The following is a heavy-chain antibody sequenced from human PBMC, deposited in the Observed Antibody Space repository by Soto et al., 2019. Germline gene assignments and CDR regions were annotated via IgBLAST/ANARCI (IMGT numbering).Heavy chain of an antibody. CDR3: AKGGEVGGVLGDH. CDR2: ISYDGSYQ. J-gene: IGHJ4*02. CDR1: GFAFNKFG. V-gene: IGHV3-30*18. D-gene: IGHD1-26*01. Sequence: QVQLVESGGGVVQPGTSLRLSCEASGFAFNKFGMHWVHQAAGKGLEWVAFISYDGSYQYYADSVQGRLTITRDNSMNTLNMQLNSLRREDTAVYYCAKGGEVGGVLGDHWGQGTLVTVSS.